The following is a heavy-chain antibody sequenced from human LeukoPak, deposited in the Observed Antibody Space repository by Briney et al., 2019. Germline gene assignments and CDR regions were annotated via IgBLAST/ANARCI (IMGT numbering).Heavy chain of an antibody. J-gene: IGHJ4*02. Sequence: ASVKVSCKASGGTFSSTTINWVRQAPGQGLEWMGGITPIFRTPNYAQKFQGRVTITAVESMSTAYMELSSLRTEDTAVYYCARGWLAETTVVTPYNYWGQGTLVTVSS. CDR2: ITPIFRTP. CDR1: GGTFSSTT. D-gene: IGHD2-21*02. CDR3: ARGWLAETTVVTPYNY. V-gene: IGHV1-69*13.